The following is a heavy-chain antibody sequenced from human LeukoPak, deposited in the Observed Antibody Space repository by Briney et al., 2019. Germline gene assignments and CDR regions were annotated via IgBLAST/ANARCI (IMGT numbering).Heavy chain of an antibody. J-gene: IGHJ3*02. CDR3: ARDYYDSSGYYYVGAFDI. CDR1: GFTVSGNY. CDR2: IYSGGTT. V-gene: IGHV3-53*01. Sequence: GGSLRLSCAVSGFTVSGNYMSWVRQAPGKGLEWLSLIYSGGTTYYADSVKGRFTISRDNSKNTLYLQMNSLRAEDTAVYYCARDYYDSSGYYYVGAFDIWGQGTMVTVSS. D-gene: IGHD3-22*01.